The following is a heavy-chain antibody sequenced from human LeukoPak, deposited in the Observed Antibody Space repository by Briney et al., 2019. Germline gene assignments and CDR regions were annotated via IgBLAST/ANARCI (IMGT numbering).Heavy chain of an antibody. CDR2: IYYSGST. V-gene: IGHV4-39*01. CDR3: ARHSPQLVGAPLHYGMDV. D-gene: IGHD1-26*01. Sequence: SETLSLTCTVSGGSISSSSYYWGWIRQPPGKGLEWIGSIYYSGSTYYNPSLKSRVTISVDTSKNQFSLKLSSVTATDTAVYDCARHSPQLVGAPLHYGMDVWGQGTTVTVSS. CDR1: GGSISSSSYY. J-gene: IGHJ6*02.